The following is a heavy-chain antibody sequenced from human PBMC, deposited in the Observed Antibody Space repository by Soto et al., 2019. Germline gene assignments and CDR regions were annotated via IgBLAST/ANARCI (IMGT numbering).Heavy chain of an antibody. CDR3: ARDLGEQWLVGVCGAFDI. J-gene: IGHJ3*02. CDR2: ISYDGSNK. V-gene: IGHV3-30-3*01. D-gene: IGHD6-19*01. Sequence: QVQLVESGGGVVQPGRSLRLSCAASGFTFSSYAMHWVRQAPGKGLEWVAVISYDGSNKYYADSVKGRFTISRDNSKNPLYRQMNSLRAEDTAVYYCARDLGEQWLVGVCGAFDIWGQGTMVTVSS. CDR1: GFTFSSYA.